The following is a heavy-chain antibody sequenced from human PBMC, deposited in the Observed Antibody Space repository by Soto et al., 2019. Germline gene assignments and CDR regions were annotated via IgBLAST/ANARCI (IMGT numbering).Heavy chain of an antibody. CDR2: IIPIFGTA. J-gene: IGHJ6*02. CDR1: GGTFSSYA. CDR3: AGMTTVVSGYRMDV. Sequence: GASVKVSCKASGGTFSSYAISWVRQAPGQGLEWMGGIIPIFGTANYAQKFQRRVTITADESTSTAYMELSSLRSQDTAVSYCAGMTTVVSGYRMDVWGQGNTVTVSS. V-gene: IGHV1-69*13. D-gene: IGHD4-17*01.